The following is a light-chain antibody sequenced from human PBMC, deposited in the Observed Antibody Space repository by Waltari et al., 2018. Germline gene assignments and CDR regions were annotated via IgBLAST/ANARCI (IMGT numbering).Light chain of an antibody. CDR2: AAS. CDR1: QGVSNY. V-gene: IGKV1-27*01. CDR3: QKYENAPWT. Sequence: DNQITHSPYSLSASVRDRDTLTCRASQGVSNYLAWYQQKPGKVPKFLIYAASTMETGIPDRFSGSGSGTDFTLTISRLETEDFATYYCQKYENAPWTFGPGTKVEIK. J-gene: IGKJ1*01.